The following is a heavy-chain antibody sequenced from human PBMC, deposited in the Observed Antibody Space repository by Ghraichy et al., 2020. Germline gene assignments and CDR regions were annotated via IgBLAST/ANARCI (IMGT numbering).Heavy chain of an antibody. CDR3: ARGWAELTY. Sequence: GGSLRLSCEVSGLTFSNYWMSWVRQTPGKGLEWVANIKEDGTEKYHLDSVKGRFTISRDNAKNSLYLQMSSLRVEDTAVYYCARGWAELTYWGRGTLVTVSS. D-gene: IGHD1-1*01. V-gene: IGHV3-7*01. CDR2: IKEDGTEK. J-gene: IGHJ4*02. CDR1: GLTFSNYW.